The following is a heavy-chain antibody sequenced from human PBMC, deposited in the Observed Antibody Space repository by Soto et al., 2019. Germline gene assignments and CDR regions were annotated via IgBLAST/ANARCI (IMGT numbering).Heavy chain of an antibody. D-gene: IGHD3-3*01. CDR1: GGSISSGDYY. Sequence: SETLSLTCTVSGGSISSGDYYWSWIRQPPGKGLEWIGYIYYSGSTYYNPSLKSRVTISVDTSKNQFSLKLSSVTAADTAVYYCAFNNSAYTDFYTRGQGNLLTISS. CDR3: AFNNSAYTDFYT. J-gene: IGHJ4*02. CDR2: IYYSGST. V-gene: IGHV4-30-4*01.